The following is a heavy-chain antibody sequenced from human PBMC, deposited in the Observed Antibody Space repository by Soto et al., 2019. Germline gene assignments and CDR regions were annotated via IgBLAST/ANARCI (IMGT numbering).Heavy chain of an antibody. CDR3: ARDYRSSWDY. CDR1: GYTFTRYY. Sequence: ASVKVSCKASGYTFTRYYMHWVRQAPGHRLEWLGWINARNGEARYPQEFQDRVTITRDTSASTTYMELSSLRSEDSSVYYCARDYRSSWDYWGQGTQVTVSS. D-gene: IGHD6-13*01. CDR2: INARNGEA. V-gene: IGHV1-3*01. J-gene: IGHJ4*02.